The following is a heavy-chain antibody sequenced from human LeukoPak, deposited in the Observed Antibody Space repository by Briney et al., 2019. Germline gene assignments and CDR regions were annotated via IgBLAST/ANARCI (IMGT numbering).Heavy chain of an antibody. V-gene: IGHV5-51*01. CDR1: GYCFTSYW. D-gene: IGHD6-13*01. J-gene: IGHJ3*02. Sequence: GESLKISCKGSGYCFTSYWIGWVRQMPGKGLEWMGIIYPGDSDTRYGPSFQGQVTISADKSISPANLQRSSLKASDTAMYYCARLGPENSWGAFDIWGQGTMVTVSS. CDR3: ARLGPENSWGAFDI. CDR2: IYPGDSDT.